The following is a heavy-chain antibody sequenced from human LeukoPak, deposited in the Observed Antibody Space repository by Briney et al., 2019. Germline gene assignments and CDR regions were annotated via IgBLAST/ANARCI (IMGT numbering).Heavy chain of an antibody. CDR1: GFTFDDYA. Sequence: GRSLRLSCAASGFTFDDYAMHWVRHAPGKGLEWVSGISWNSGSIGYADSVKGRFTISRDNAKNSLYLQMNSLRAEDMALYYCAKGYTIFGVVIRGGTLDAFDIWGQGTMVTVSS. V-gene: IGHV3-9*03. D-gene: IGHD3-3*01. J-gene: IGHJ3*02. CDR3: AKGYTIFGVVIRGGTLDAFDI. CDR2: ISWNSGSI.